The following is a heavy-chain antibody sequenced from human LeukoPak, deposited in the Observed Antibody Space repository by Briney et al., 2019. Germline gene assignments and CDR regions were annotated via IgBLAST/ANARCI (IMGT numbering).Heavy chain of an antibody. V-gene: IGHV4-4*07. CDR3: AREPPAGYFDP. Sequence: PSETLSLTCTVSGDSLSGYYWSWIRQPAGKELEWIGRLYVSGRSDDNPSLRSRVTMSVDTSNKQFSLSLSSVTAADTAVYYCAREPPAGYFDPWGRGTLVTVSS. J-gene: IGHJ2*01. CDR1: GDSLSGYY. CDR2: LYVSGRS.